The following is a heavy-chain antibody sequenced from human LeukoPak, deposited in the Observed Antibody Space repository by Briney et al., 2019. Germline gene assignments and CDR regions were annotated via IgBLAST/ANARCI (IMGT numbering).Heavy chain of an antibody. J-gene: IGHJ5*02. D-gene: IGHD3-3*01. CDR2: IYYSGST. CDR1: GGSIRSYY. Sequence: PSETLSLTCTVSGGSIRSYYWSWIRQPPGKGLEWIGYIYYSGSTNYNPSLKSRVTISVDTSKNQFSLKLSSVTAADTAVYYCARGSYDFWSGYYILWFDPWGQGTLVTVSS. V-gene: IGHV4-59*01. CDR3: ARGSYDFWSGYYILWFDP.